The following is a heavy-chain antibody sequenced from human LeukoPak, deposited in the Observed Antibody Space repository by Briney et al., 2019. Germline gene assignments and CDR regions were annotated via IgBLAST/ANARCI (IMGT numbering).Heavy chain of an antibody. CDR1: GFTFSSYW. V-gene: IGHV3-7*03. J-gene: IGHJ6*03. CDR3: AKHGANYYYYYMDV. D-gene: IGHD4/OR15-4a*01. Sequence: PGGSLRLSCAASGFTFSSYWMSWVRQAPGKGLEWVANIKQDGSEKYYVDSVKGRFTISRDNAKNSLYLQMNSLRAEDTAVYYRAKHGANYYYYYMDVWGKGTTVTVSS. CDR2: IKQDGSEK.